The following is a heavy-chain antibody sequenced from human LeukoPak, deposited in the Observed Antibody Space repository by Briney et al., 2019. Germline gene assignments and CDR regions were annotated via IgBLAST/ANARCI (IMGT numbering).Heavy chain of an antibody. CDR1: GFTFSSYW. V-gene: IGHV3-7*01. CDR2: IKQDGSEK. CDR3: ARTDVDTAMDHYYYYGMDV. Sequence: PGGSLRLSCAASGFTFSSYWMSWVRQAPGKGLEWVANIKQDGSEKYYVDSVKGRFTISRDNAKNSLYLQMNSLRAEDTAVYYCARTDVDTAMDHYYYYGMDVWGQGTTVTVSS. J-gene: IGHJ6*02. D-gene: IGHD5-18*01.